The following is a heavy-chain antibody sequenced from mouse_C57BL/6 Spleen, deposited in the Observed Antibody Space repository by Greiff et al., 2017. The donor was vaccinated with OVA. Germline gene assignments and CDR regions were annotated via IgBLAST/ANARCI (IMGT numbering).Heavy chain of an antibody. V-gene: IGHV1-59*01. CDR2: IDPSDSYT. J-gene: IGHJ3*01. D-gene: IGHD1-1*01. Sequence: VKLQQPGAELVRPGTSVKLSCKASGYTFTSYWMHWVKQRPGQGLEWIGVIDPSDSYTNYNQKFKGKATLTVDTSSSTAYMQLSSLTSEDSAVYYCARGDTTVVAPIAYWGQGTLVTVSA. CDR1: GYTFTSYW. CDR3: ARGDTTVVAPIAY.